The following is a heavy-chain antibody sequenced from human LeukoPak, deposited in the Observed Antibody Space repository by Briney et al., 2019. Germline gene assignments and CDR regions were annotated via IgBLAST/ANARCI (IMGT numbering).Heavy chain of an antibody. J-gene: IGHJ4*02. V-gene: IGHV3-43*02. CDR1: GFTFDDYA. Sequence: PGGSLRLSCAASGFTFDDYAMHWVRHAPGKGLEWVSLISGDGGRTYYADSAKGRFTISRDNSKNSLYLQMNSLRTEDTALYYCAKDQVGSGWFYFDFWGQGTLVTVSS. CDR2: ISGDGGRT. CDR3: AKDQVGSGWFYFDF. D-gene: IGHD6-19*01.